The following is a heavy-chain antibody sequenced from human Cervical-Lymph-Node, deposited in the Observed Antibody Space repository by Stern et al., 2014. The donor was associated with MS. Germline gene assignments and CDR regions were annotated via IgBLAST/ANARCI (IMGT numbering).Heavy chain of an antibody. CDR3: ARLEGLTASRND. Sequence: GQLLESGAELTEPGASVRLSCKSSGFVFTTYWIHWVRQAPGQGLEWVGICKPVDGDTILAQRLRGRVSLTRDSCTRTVYLDLTNLKFEDTAVYYCARLEGLTASRNDWGQGTLLTVSS. J-gene: IGHJ4*02. CDR1: GFVFTTYW. CDR2: CKPVDGDT. V-gene: IGHV1-46*04. D-gene: IGHD3-9*01.